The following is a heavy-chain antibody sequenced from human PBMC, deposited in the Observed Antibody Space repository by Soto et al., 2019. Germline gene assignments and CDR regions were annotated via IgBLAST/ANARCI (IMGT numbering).Heavy chain of an antibody. Sequence: GASVKVSCKASGYTFTSYYMHWVRQAPGQGLEWMGIINPSGGSTSYAQKFQGRVTMTRDTSTSTVYMELSSLRSEDTAVYYCARGDPPVAVAATFYYYYMDVWGKGTTVTVCS. D-gene: IGHD6-19*01. J-gene: IGHJ6*03. CDR3: ARGDPPVAVAATFYYYYMDV. CDR1: GYTFTSYY. CDR2: INPSGGST. V-gene: IGHV1-46*03.